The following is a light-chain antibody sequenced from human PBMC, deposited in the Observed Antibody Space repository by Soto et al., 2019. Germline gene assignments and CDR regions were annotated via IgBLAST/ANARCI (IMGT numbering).Light chain of an antibody. CDR2: EVS. CDR3: SSYTTTNTLWV. V-gene: IGLV2-14*01. Sequence: QSALTPPASVSGSPGQSITISCTGTSSDVGAYDYVSWYQQNPGKAPKLIISEVSDRPSGVSNRFSGSKSGNTASLTISGLQAEDEADYFCSSYTTTNTLWVFGGGTKLTVL. CDR1: SSDVGAYDY. J-gene: IGLJ3*02.